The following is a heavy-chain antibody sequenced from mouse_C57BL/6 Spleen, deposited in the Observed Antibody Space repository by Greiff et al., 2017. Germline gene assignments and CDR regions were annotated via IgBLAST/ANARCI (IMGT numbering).Heavy chain of an antibody. D-gene: IGHD1-1*01. V-gene: IGHV1-81*01. J-gene: IGHJ4*01. CDR3: ARWGGSSYVDYAMDY. CDR2: IYPRSGNT. CDR1: GYTFTSYG. Sequence: QVQLQQSGAELARPGASVKLSCKASGYTFTSYGISWVKQRTGQGLEWIGEIYPRSGNTYYNEKFKGKATLTAAKSSSTAYMELRSLTSEDSAVYFCARWGGSSYVDYAMDYWGQGTSVTVAS.